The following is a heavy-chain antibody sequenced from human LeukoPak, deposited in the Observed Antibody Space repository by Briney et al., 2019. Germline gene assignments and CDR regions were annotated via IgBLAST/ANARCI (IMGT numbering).Heavy chain of an antibody. V-gene: IGHV4-59*01. CDR1: GFTFSTYG. CDR2: IYYSGST. D-gene: IGHD5-12*01. CDR3: ASGGYESDY. J-gene: IGHJ4*02. Sequence: GSLRLSCAASGFTFSTYGMSWIRQPPGKGLEWIGYIYYSGSTNYNPSLKSRVTISVDTSKNQFSLKLSSVTAADTAVYYCASGGYESDYWGQGTLVTVSS.